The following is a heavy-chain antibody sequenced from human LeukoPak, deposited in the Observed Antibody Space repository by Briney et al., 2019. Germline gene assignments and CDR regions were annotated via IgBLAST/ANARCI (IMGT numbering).Heavy chain of an antibody. V-gene: IGHV3-23*01. CDR2: TSGSGGST. Sequence: GGSLRLSCAASGFTFSHYAMSWVRQAPGQGLEWGSGTSGSGGSTYYADSVRGRFTISRDNSKDTLYLQVSSLRAEDTAVYYCAKGVYSTSWWSVDYWGQGTLVTVSS. CDR1: GFTFSHYA. J-gene: IGHJ4*02. D-gene: IGHD2-2*01. CDR3: AKGVYSTSWWSVDY.